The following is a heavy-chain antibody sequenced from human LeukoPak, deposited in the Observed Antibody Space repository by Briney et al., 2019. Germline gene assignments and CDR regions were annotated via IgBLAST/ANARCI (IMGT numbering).Heavy chain of an antibody. V-gene: IGHV4-39*07. CDR3: ARSIVGASGAFDV. D-gene: IGHD1-26*01. Sequence: SETLSLTCTVSGDSISISSYYWGWIRQPPGKGLEWIGSIYYSGSTYYNPSLKSRVTISVDTSKNQFSLKLSSVTAADTAVYYCARSIVGASGAFDVWGQGTMVTVSS. J-gene: IGHJ3*01. CDR2: IYYSGST. CDR1: GDSISISSYY.